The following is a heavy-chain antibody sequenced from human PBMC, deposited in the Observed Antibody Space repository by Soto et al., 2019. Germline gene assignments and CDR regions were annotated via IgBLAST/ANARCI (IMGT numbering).Heavy chain of an antibody. Sequence: PGWSLELSSASSGYTFSSYWMHGVRQAPGKGLVWVSRISSDGGTTTYADSVKGRFTISRDNAKDTLYLQMNSLRAEDTAVYYCARVSNWNNWFDPWGQGTLVTVSS. V-gene: IGHV3-74*01. D-gene: IGHD1-1*01. CDR3: ARVSNWNNWFDP. CDR2: ISSDGGTT. CDR1: GYTFSSYW. J-gene: IGHJ5*02.